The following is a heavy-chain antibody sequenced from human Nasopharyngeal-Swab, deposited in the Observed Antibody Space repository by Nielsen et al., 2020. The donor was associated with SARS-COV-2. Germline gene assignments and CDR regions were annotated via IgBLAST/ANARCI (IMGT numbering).Heavy chain of an antibody. CDR1: GFSFSSYS. J-gene: IGHJ4*02. CDR2: ISSSRSTI. V-gene: IGHV3-48*01. Sequence: GESLKFSCASSGFSFSSYSMNWVRQAPGKGLEWVSYISSSRSTIYYADSVKGRFTISRDNAKNSLYLQMNSLRAEDTAVYYCARDLQSDYWGQGTLVTVSS. CDR3: ARDLQSDY.